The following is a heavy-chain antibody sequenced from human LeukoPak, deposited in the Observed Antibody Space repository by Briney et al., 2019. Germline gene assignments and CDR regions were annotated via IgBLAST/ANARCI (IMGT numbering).Heavy chain of an antibody. V-gene: IGHV1-18*01. D-gene: IGHD5-18*01. J-gene: IGHJ4*02. Sequence: GASVKVSCKASGYTFTSYGTSWVRQAPGQGLEWMGWISAYNGNTNYALKLQGRVTMTTDTSTSTAYMELRSLRSDDTAVYYCARDSSYGIYFDYWGQGTLVTVSS. CDR2: ISAYNGNT. CDR3: ARDSSYGIYFDY. CDR1: GYTFTSYG.